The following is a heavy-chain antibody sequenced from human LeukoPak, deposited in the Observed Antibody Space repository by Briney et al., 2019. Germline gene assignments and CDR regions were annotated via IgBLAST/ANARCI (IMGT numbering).Heavy chain of an antibody. CDR1: GFPFSSYA. Sequence: GGSLRLSCAASGFPFSSYAMSWVRQAPGKGLEWVSAISGGDGSTYYADSVKGRFTISRDNSKNTLYLQMNSLRAEDTAVYYCASHYDSSGEGGYWGQGTLVTVSS. CDR2: ISGGDGST. CDR3: ASHYDSSGEGGY. V-gene: IGHV3-23*01. J-gene: IGHJ4*02. D-gene: IGHD3-22*01.